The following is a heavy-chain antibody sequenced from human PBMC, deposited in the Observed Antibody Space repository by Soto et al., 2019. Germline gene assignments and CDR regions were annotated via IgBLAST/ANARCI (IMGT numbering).Heavy chain of an antibody. V-gene: IGHV4-31*03. Sequence: QVQLQESGPGLVKPSQTLSLTCTVSGGSISSGGYYWSWIRQHPGKGLEWIGYIYYSGSTYYNPSLKSRVTISVDTSKNQFSLKLSSVTAADTAVYYCERTINYGDYPRDAFDIWGQGTMVTVSS. D-gene: IGHD4-17*01. CDR2: IYYSGST. CDR1: GGSISSGGYY. CDR3: ERTINYGDYPRDAFDI. J-gene: IGHJ3*02.